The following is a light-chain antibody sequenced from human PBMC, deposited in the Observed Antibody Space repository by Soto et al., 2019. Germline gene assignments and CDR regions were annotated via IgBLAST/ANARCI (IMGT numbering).Light chain of an antibody. CDR1: QSVASSY. Sequence: EIVLTQSPGTLSLFPGERATFSCRASQSVASSYLAWYQQKFGQAPRLLIYGASNRAAGIPDRFSGSGSGTDFTLTISRLEPEDSAVYFCQQYRSSPRTFDQGTKVEI. J-gene: IGKJ1*01. CDR2: GAS. V-gene: IGKV3-20*01. CDR3: QQYRSSPRT.